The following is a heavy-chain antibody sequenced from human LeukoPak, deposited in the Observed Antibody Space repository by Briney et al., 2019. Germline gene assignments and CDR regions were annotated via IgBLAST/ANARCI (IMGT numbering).Heavy chain of an antibody. CDR2: IYYNGNT. CDR1: GNSVSSYY. Sequence: SGTLSLSCTVSGNSVSSYYWNWIRQPPGKGLEWVGYIYYNGNTNYNPSLKSRVTISLDTSKNQFSLKLSPVTAADTAVYYCARDSEGNRGGSLDYWGQGTLVTVSS. V-gene: IGHV4-59*02. CDR3: ARDSEGNRGGSLDY. D-gene: IGHD3-10*01. J-gene: IGHJ4*02.